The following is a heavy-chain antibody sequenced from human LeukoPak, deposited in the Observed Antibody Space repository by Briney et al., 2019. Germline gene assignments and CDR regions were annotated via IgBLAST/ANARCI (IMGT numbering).Heavy chain of an antibody. D-gene: IGHD6-19*01. CDR1: GFTFNSYS. V-gene: IGHV3-48*04. Sequence: GGSLTLSSAASGFTFNSYSMNWVRQAPGKGLEWIAYVSSTSSTIYYADSVKDRFTISRDNAKNSLYLQMNSLRGEDTAVYYCARIYSNDWPDYWGQRTVVTHSS. CDR3: ARIYSNDWPDY. CDR2: VSSTSSTI. J-gene: IGHJ4*02.